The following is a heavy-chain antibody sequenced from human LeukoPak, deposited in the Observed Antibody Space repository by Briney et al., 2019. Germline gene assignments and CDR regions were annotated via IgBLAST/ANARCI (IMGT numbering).Heavy chain of an antibody. Sequence: GASVKVSCKASGGTFSSYAISWVRQAPGQGLEWMGGIIPIFGTANYAQKFQGRVTITTDESTSTAYMELSSLTFEDTAVYYCARVNDIAVVAAAAPHYEYWGQGTLVTVSS. D-gene: IGHD2-15*01. CDR1: GGTFSSYA. J-gene: IGHJ4*02. V-gene: IGHV1-69*05. CDR3: ARVNDIAVVAAAAPHYEY. CDR2: IIPIFGTA.